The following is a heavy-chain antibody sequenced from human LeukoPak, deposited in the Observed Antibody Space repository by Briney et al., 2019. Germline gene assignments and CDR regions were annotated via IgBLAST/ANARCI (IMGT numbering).Heavy chain of an antibody. V-gene: IGHV1-2*02. D-gene: IGHD4-17*01. CDR3: ARETTGYYYGMDV. Sequence: ASVKVSCKASGYTFTVYYMHWVRQAPGQGLEWMGWINPNSGGTNYAQKFQGRVTMTRDTSISTAYMELSRLRSDDTAVYYCARETTGYYYGMDVWGQGTTVTVSS. CDR2: INPNSGGT. CDR1: GYTFTVYY. J-gene: IGHJ6*02.